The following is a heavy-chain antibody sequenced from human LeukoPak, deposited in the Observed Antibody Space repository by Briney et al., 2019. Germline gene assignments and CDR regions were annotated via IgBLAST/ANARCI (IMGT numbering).Heavy chain of an antibody. CDR1: GGSISSYY. D-gene: IGHD3-16*01. CDR2: IYYSGST. Sequence: SETLSLTCTVSGGSISSYYWSWIRQPPGKGLEWIGYIYYSGSTNYNPSLKSRVTISVDTSKNQFSLKLSSVTAADTAVYYCASAVWRHYGMDVWGQGTTVTVSS. CDR3: ASAVWRHYGMDV. V-gene: IGHV4-59*01. J-gene: IGHJ6*02.